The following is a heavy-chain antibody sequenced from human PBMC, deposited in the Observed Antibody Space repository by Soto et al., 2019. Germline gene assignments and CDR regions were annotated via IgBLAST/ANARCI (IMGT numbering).Heavy chain of an antibody. CDR2: ISAYNGNT. Sequence: ASVKVSCKASGYTFTSYGISWVRQAPGQGLEWMGWISAYNGNTNYAQKLQGRVTMTTDTSTSTAYMELRSLRSDDTAVYYCARIGDPGPQSYYYDRSGYNYWGQGTLVTVSS. CDR1: GYTFTSYG. D-gene: IGHD3-22*01. CDR3: ARIGDPGPQSYYYDRSGYNY. V-gene: IGHV1-18*01. J-gene: IGHJ4*02.